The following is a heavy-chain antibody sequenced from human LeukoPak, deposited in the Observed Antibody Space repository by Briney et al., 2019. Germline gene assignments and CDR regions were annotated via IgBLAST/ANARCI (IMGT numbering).Heavy chain of an antibody. CDR3: AXXXXXXXTIVGAFDI. CDR2: IYRGGST. J-gene: IGHJ3*02. Sequence: GGSLRLSCAASGFTISSNYMSWVRQALGKGLEWVSVIYRGGSTYYADSVKGRFTISRDNSKNTLYLQMNSLIAEDTAVYYCAXXXXXXXTIVGAFDIWGQGTMVTVSS. V-gene: IGHV3-53*01. CDR1: GFTISSNY. D-gene: IGHD3-22*01.